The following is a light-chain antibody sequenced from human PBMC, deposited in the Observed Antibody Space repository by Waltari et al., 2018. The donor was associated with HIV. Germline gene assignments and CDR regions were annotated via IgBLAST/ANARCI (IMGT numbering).Light chain of an antibody. V-gene: IGKV3-15*01. CDR3: QQYNDWPLT. CDR1: QNVIRN. CDR2: GAS. J-gene: IGKJ4*01. Sequence: EIVMTQSPASLSVSPGERATLPCRASQNVIRNLAWYQQKPGQVSRLLIYGASTRASGIPSRFSGSGSGTEFTRTISSLQSEDFAVYFCQQYNDWPLTFGGGTKVEI.